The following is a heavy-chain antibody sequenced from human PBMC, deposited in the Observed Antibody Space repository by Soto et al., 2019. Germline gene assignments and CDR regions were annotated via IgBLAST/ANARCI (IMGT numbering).Heavy chain of an antibody. V-gene: IGHV3-48*03. D-gene: IGHD3-10*01. Sequence: GGSLRLSCVASGFTFSNYEMNWVRQAPGKGLEWVSYVSSSATTMYYADSVRGRFTISRDNAQSSLFLQMDSLRAEDKAVYYCARDPSTGKYEYNWFDPWGQGTLVTVSS. CDR3: ARDPSTGKYEYNWFDP. CDR1: GFTFSNYE. J-gene: IGHJ5*02. CDR2: VSSSATTM.